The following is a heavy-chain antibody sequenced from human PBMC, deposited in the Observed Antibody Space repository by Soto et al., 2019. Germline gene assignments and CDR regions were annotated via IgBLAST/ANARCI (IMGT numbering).Heavy chain of an antibody. CDR1: GYSFTSYC. D-gene: IGHD3-3*01. CDR2: IYPGDSDT. Sequence: PGESLKISCKGSGYSFTSYCIGWVRQMPGKGLEWMGIIYPGDSDTRYSPSFQGQVTISADKSISTAYLQWSSLKASDTAMYYCARQDEFWSGYYYYYYMDVWGKGTTVTVSS. CDR3: ARQDEFWSGYYYYYYMDV. J-gene: IGHJ6*03. V-gene: IGHV5-51*01.